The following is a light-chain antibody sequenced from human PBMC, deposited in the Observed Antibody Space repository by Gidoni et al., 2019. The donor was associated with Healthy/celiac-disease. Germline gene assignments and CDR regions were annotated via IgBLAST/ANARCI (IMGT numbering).Light chain of an antibody. CDR3: QQYGSSPQT. Sequence: EIVLTQPPGTLSLSPGERATLSCRASQSVSSSYLAWYQQKPGQAPRLLIYGASSRATGIPDSFSGSGSGTDFTLTISRLEPEDFAVYYCQQYGSSPQTFGQGTKVEIK. CDR2: GAS. CDR1: QSVSSSY. V-gene: IGKV3-20*01. J-gene: IGKJ1*01.